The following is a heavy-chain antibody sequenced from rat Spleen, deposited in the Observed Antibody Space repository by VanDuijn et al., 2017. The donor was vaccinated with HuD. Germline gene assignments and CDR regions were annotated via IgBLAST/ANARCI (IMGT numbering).Heavy chain of an antibody. CDR3: ARHGPSPGSGYNNYVMDA. CDR1: GFTFSNFG. J-gene: IGHJ4*01. V-gene: IGHV5S14*01. Sequence: EVQLVESGGGLVQPGRSLKLSCAASGFTFSNFGMAWVRQTPTKGLEWVASISTGCGNTYYRDSVKGRFTISRDNAKNTQYLQMDSLRSEDTATYYCARHGPSPGSGYNNYVMDAWGQGASVTVSS. D-gene: IGHD1-4*01. CDR2: ISTGCGNT.